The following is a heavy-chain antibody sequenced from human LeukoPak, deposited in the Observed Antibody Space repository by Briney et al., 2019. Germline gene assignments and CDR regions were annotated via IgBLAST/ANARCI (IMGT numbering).Heavy chain of an antibody. Sequence: KAGGSLRLSCAASGFTFSRYTVNWVRQAPGKGLEWVSSITSSSTYIYYADSVKGRFTISRDNAKNSLYLHMNSLRAEDTAVYYCTRGTGSYDYWGQGTLVTVSS. D-gene: IGHD1-26*01. V-gene: IGHV3-21*01. CDR1: GFTFSRYT. CDR2: ITSSSTYI. J-gene: IGHJ4*02. CDR3: TRGTGSYDY.